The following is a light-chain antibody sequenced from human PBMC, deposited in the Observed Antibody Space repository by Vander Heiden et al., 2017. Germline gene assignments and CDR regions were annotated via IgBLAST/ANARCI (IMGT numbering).Light chain of an antibody. CDR3: QQRSNSLT. Sequence: EIVLTQSPATLSLSPGERATLSCRASQSVSSYLAWYQQNPGQAPRLLIYDASNRATGIPARFSGSGSGTDFTLTISSLEPEDFAVYYWQQRSNSLTFGQGTRLEIK. CDR2: DAS. CDR1: QSVSSY. V-gene: IGKV3-11*01. J-gene: IGKJ5*01.